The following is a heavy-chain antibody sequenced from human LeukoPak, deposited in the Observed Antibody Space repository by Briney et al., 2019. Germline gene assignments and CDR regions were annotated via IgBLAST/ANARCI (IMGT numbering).Heavy chain of an antibody. J-gene: IGHJ4*02. Sequence: PSETLSLTCAVYGGSFSGYYWSWIRQPPGKGLEWIGEINHSGSTNYNPSLKSRVTISVDTSKNQFSLKLSSVTAADTAVYYCARVRPSGYQRYFDYWGQGTLVTVSS. CDR2: INHSGST. V-gene: IGHV4-34*01. CDR1: GGSFSGYY. D-gene: IGHD3-22*01. CDR3: ARVRPSGYQRYFDY.